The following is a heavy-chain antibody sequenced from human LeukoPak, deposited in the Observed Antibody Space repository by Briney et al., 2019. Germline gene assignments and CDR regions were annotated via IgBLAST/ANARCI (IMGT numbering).Heavy chain of an antibody. Sequence: PSETLSLTCTVSGGSISSSSYYWSWIRQPAGKGLEWIGRIYTSGSTNYNPSLKSRVTISVDTSKNQFSLKLSSVTAADTALYYCARDSQLSGYYPGGSFDYWGQGTLVTVSS. CDR1: GGSISSSSYY. J-gene: IGHJ4*02. D-gene: IGHD3-22*01. V-gene: IGHV4-61*02. CDR2: IYTSGST. CDR3: ARDSQLSGYYPGGSFDY.